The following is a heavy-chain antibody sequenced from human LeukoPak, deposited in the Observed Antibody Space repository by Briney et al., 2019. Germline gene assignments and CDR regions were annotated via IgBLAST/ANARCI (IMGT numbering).Heavy chain of an antibody. J-gene: IGHJ4*02. Sequence: SEPLSLTCTVSGYSISSGYYWGWIRQPPGKGLEWIGSIYHSGSTYYNPSLKSRVHISVDTSKNQFSLKLSSVTAADTAVYYVARNRGGPSIVATFIGGFDYWGQGTLVTVSS. D-gene: IGHD5-12*01. V-gene: IGHV4-38-2*02. CDR3: ARNRGGPSIVATFIGGFDY. CDR2: IYHSGST. CDR1: GYSISSGYY.